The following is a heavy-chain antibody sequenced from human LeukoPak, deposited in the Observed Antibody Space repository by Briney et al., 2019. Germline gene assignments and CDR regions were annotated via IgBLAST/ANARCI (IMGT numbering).Heavy chain of an antibody. J-gene: IGHJ4*02. CDR1: GFTFSSYA. Sequence: PGGSLRLSCAASGFTFSSYAMSWVRQAPGKGLEWVSAISGSGGSTYYADSVKGRFTISRDNSKNTLCLQMNSLRAEDTAVYYCAKTIRWIQLWSLDYWGQGTLVTVSS. D-gene: IGHD5-18*01. CDR2: ISGSGGST. V-gene: IGHV3-23*01. CDR3: AKTIRWIQLWSLDY.